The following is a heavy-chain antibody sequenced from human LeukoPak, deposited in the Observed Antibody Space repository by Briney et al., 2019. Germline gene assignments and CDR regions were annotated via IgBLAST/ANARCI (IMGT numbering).Heavy chain of an antibody. CDR3: ARARSSSSWYWFDY. CDR2: IFHSGST. D-gene: IGHD6-13*01. V-gene: IGHV4-30-2*01. J-gene: IGHJ5*01. CDR1: GDSISSRSYS. Sequence: SETLSLTCAVSGDSISSRSYSWSWIRQPPGKGLEWIGYIFHSGSTHYNPSLKSRVTISVDRSKNQFFLKLTSVTAADTAVYYCARARSSSSWYWFDYWGQGTLDTVSS.